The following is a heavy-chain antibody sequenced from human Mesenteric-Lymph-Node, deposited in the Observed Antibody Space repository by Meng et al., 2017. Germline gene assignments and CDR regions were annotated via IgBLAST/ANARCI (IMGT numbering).Heavy chain of an antibody. D-gene: IGHD1-26*01. J-gene: IGHJ4*02. CDR3: ALEVGATDFDY. V-gene: IGHV1-69*06. CDR2: IIPIFGTA. CDR1: GGTFSSYA. Sequence: QVQLVQPGAEVKKPGSSVKVSCKASGGTFSSYAISWVRQAPGQGLEWMGGIIPIFGTANYAQKFQGRVTMTRNTSISTAYMELSSLRSEDTAVYYCALEVGATDFDYWGQGTLVTVSS.